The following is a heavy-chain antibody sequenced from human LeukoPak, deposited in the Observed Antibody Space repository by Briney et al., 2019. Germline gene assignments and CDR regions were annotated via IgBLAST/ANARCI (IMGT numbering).Heavy chain of an antibody. CDR3: ARDRYGDYASDY. D-gene: IGHD4-17*01. V-gene: IGHV3-21*01. CDR2: IHSSSSYI. CDR1: GFTFSTYS. Sequence: LGGSLRLSCAASGFTFSTYSMNWVRQAPGKGLEWVSSIHSSSSYIYYADSVKGRFTISRDNAKNSLYLQMNSLRAEDTAVYYCARDRYGDYASDYWGQGTLVTVSS. J-gene: IGHJ4*02.